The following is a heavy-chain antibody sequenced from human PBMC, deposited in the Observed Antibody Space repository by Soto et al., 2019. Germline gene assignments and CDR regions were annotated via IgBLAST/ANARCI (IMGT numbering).Heavy chain of an antibody. D-gene: IGHD7-27*01. CDR1: GFSLSATGMR. CDR3: ARVRPTGDDAFDL. J-gene: IGHJ3*01. CDR2: IDWDDDK. Sequence: SGPTLVNPTQTLTLTCTFSGFSLSATGMRVSWLRQPPGKALQWLARIDWDDDKLYSPSLTSRLSISKDTSKNQVVLTMANVDPVDTATYYCARVRPTGDDAFDLWGQGTTVTVSS. V-gene: IGHV2-70*04.